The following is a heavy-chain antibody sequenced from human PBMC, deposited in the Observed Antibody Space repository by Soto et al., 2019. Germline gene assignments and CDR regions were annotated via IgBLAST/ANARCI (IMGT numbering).Heavy chain of an antibody. D-gene: IGHD3-16*01. CDR1: GFTFSSYG. J-gene: IGHJ4*02. CDR3: AKDGGGADFRY. V-gene: IGHV3-30*18. Sequence: QVQLVESGGGGVQPGRSLRLSCAASGFTFSSYGMHWVRQAPGKGLEWEAVISYDGSNKYYEDSVKVRITISRDNSKNTLYLQMHSLSAEDTAVYYCAKDGGGADFRYWGQGTLVTVSS. CDR2: ISYDGSNK.